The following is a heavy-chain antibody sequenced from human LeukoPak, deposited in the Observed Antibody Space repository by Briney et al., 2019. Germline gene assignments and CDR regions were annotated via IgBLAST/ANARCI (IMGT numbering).Heavy chain of an antibody. Sequence: GGSLRLSCAASGFTISSYWMSWVRQAPGKGLEWVANIKQDGSEKYYVDSVKGRFTISRDNAKNSLYLQMNSLRAEDTAVYYCASGITMVRAAGYWGQGTLVTVSS. CDR1: GFTISSYW. D-gene: IGHD3-10*01. J-gene: IGHJ4*02. CDR2: IKQDGSEK. V-gene: IGHV3-7*01. CDR3: ASGITMVRAAGY.